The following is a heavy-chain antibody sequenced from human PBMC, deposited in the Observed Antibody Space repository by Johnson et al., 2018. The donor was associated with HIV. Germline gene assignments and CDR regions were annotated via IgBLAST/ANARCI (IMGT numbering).Heavy chain of an antibody. CDR3: ARGGPIAVETTGAFDI. CDR1: GFTFSNYD. Sequence: QVQLVESGGGLVQPGGSLRLSCAASGFTFSNYDMHWVRQSPGRWLEEVAFIQYDGKNKYYVDSVKGRFIISRDNAKNSLYLQMNSPRAEDTAVYYCARGGPIAVETTGAFDIWGQGTMVTVSS. V-gene: IGHV3-30*02. J-gene: IGHJ3*02. D-gene: IGHD6-19*01. CDR2: IQYDGKNK.